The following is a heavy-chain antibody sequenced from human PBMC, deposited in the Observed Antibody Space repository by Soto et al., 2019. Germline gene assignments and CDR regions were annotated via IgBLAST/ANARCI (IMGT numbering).Heavy chain of an antibody. D-gene: IGHD2-2*01. J-gene: IGHJ6*02. Sequence: ASVKVSCKASGYSFTSYTISGVRQAPGQGLEWMGWVSPYNGNTNYAQKFQDRVILTADTSTSTVYMELGSLTYDDTAVYYCASRSSAQIHGVDVWGQGTTVTVSS. V-gene: IGHV1-18*01. CDR1: GYSFTSYT. CDR2: VSPYNGNT. CDR3: ASRSSAQIHGVDV.